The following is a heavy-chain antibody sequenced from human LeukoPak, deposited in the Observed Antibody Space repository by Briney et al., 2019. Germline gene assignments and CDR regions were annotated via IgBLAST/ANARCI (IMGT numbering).Heavy chain of an antibody. CDR1: GCTFSRYA. V-gene: IGHV1-69*13. Sequence: SVKVSCKASGCTFSRYAINRVRQAPGKGLEWVEGINPLFGAANYVQKFKGRVTITADESTSTAYMELSSLRSEDTAVYYCARDLGTRYCSGGSCYYYYMDVWGKGTTVTVSS. CDR2: INPLFGAA. CDR3: ARDLGTRYCSGGSCYYYYMDV. D-gene: IGHD2-15*01. J-gene: IGHJ6*03.